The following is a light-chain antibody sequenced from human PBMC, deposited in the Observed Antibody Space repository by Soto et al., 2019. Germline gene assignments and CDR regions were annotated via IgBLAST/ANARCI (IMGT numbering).Light chain of an antibody. Sequence: IVLTQSPGTLSLSPGERATLSCRASQSISSGYLAWYQQKPGQAPRLLMYGASSRATDFPDRFSGSGSGTDLPLTIRRLEPEDCAVYYCHCQKYDDSPVYTFGHGTKLEIK. V-gene: IGKV3-20*01. CDR2: GAS. CDR3: HCQKYDDSPVYT. CDR1: QSISSGY. J-gene: IGKJ2*01.